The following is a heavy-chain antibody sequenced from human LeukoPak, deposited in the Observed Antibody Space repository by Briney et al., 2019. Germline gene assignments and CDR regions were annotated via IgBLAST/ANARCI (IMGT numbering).Heavy chain of an antibody. CDR2: INPSGGST. CDR1: GYTFTSYY. Sequence: ASVKVSCKASGYTFTSYYMHWVRQAPGQGLEWTGIINPSGGSTSYAQKFQGRVTMTRDMSTSTVYMELSSLRSEDTAVYYCARDVSPGGNSRALHYWGQGTLVTVSS. V-gene: IGHV1-46*01. CDR3: ARDVSPGGNSRALHY. J-gene: IGHJ4*02. D-gene: IGHD4-23*01.